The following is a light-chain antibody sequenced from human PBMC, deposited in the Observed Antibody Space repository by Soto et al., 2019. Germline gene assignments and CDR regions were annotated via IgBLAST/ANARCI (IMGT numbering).Light chain of an antibody. V-gene: IGLV2-23*01. CDR1: SSDVGSYSL. CDR3: CSYAGSNSYV. Sequence: QSALTQPASVSGSPGQSITISCTGTSSDVGSYSLVAWYQQHPGKAPKLMIYEANKRPSGVSNRFSGSKSGNTASLTISGLQAEDEADHYCCSYAGSNSYVFGIGTKLTVL. J-gene: IGLJ1*01. CDR2: EAN.